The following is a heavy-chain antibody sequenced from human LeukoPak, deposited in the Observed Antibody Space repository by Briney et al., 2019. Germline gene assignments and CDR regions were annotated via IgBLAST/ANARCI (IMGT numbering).Heavy chain of an antibody. J-gene: IGHJ4*02. CDR1: GGSISSSSYY. CDR2: IYYSGST. Sequence: SETLSLTCTVSGGSISSSSYYWGWIRQPPGKGLEWIGSIYYSGSTYYNPSLKSRVTISVDTSKNQFSLKLSSVTAADTAVYYCARVRSWEPEPFFHWGQGTLVTVSS. CDR3: ARVRSWEPEPFFH. V-gene: IGHV4-39*07. D-gene: IGHD1-26*01.